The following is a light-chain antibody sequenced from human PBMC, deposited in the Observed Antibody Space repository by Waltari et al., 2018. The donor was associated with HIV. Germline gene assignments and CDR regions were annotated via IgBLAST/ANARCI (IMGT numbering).Light chain of an antibody. CDR1: SSNIGAGYD. CDR3: QSYDSSLSDSRV. V-gene: IGLV1-40*01. J-gene: IGLJ3*02. Sequence: QSVLTQPPSVSGAPGQRVTISCTGSSSNIGAGYDVHWYQQLPGTAPKLLISGNINRPSGVPDRFSGSKSGTSASLAITGLQAEDEAADYCQSYDSSLSDSRVFGGGTKLTVL. CDR2: GNI.